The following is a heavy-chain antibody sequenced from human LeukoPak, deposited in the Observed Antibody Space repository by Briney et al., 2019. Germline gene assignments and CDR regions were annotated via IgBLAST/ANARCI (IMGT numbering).Heavy chain of an antibody. V-gene: IGHV4-39*01. Sequence: SETLSLTCAVYGGSFSGYYWGWIRQPPGKGLEWIGSIYYSGSTYYNPSLKSRVTISVDTSKNQFSLKLSSVTAADTAVYYCARPEVYASSNWFDPWGQGTLVTVSS. D-gene: IGHD2-8*01. CDR2: IYYSGST. J-gene: IGHJ5*02. CDR1: GGSFSGYY. CDR3: ARPEVYASSNWFDP.